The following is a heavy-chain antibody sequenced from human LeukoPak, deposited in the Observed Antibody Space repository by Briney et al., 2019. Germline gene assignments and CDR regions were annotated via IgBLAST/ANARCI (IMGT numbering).Heavy chain of an antibody. CDR2: INHSGST. Sequence: PSETLSVTCAVYGGSFSGYYWSWIRQPPGKGLEWIGEINHSGSTNYNPSLKSRVTISVDTSKNQFSLKLSSVTAADTAVYYCARGHCTNGVCYPSYGMDVWGQGTTATVSS. J-gene: IGHJ6*02. V-gene: IGHV4-34*01. D-gene: IGHD2-8*01. CDR3: ARGHCTNGVCYPSYGMDV. CDR1: GGSFSGYY.